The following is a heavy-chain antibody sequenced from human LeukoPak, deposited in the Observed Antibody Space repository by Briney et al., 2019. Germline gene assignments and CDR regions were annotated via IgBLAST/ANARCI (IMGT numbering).Heavy chain of an antibody. CDR3: ARVGTVTTPYYYYYGMDV. J-gene: IGHJ6*02. D-gene: IGHD4-17*01. CDR1: GGTFSSYA. CDR2: IIPIFGTA. Sequence: ASVKVSCKASGGTFSSYAISWVRQAPGQGLEWMGGIIPIFGTANYAQKFQGRVTITADESTSTAYMELSSLRSEDTAVYYCARVGTVTTPYYYYYGMDVWGQGTTVTVSS. V-gene: IGHV1-69*13.